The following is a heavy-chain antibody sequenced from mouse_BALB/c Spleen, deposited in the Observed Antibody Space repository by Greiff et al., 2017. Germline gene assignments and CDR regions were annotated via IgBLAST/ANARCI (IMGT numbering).Heavy chain of an antibody. J-gene: IGHJ1*01. CDR3: ARGGGYFDV. CDR1: GFTFSSFG. Sequence: DVQLVESGGGLVQPGGSRKLSCAASGFTFSSFGMHWVLQAPEKGLEWVAYISSGSSTIYYADTVKGRFTISRDNPKNTLFLQMTSLRSEDTAMYYCARGGGYFDVWGAGTTVTVSS. CDR2: ISSGSSTI. V-gene: IGHV5-17*02.